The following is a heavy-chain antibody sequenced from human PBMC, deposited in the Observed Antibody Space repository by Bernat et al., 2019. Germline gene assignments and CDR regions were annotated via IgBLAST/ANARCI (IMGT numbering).Heavy chain of an antibody. Sequence: QVQLVQSGAEVKKPGSSVKVSCKASGGTFSSYTISWVRQAPGQGLEWMGRIIPILGIANYAQKFQGRVTITADKSTSTAYMELSSLRSEDTAVDYCARGEYCSGGSCYQYGMDVWGKGTTVTVCS. CDR3: ARGEYCSGGSCYQYGMDV. CDR2: IIPILGIA. J-gene: IGHJ6*04. V-gene: IGHV1-69*02. D-gene: IGHD2-15*01. CDR1: GGTFSSYT.